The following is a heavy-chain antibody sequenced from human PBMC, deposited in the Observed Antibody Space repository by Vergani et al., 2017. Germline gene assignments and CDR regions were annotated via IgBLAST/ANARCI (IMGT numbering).Heavy chain of an antibody. V-gene: IGHV4-31*03. CDR1: GGSISSGGYY. J-gene: IGHJ5*02. D-gene: IGHD3-16*02. CDR3: ARVQYDYIWWSYRQNWFDP. CDR2: IYYSGSP. Sequence: QVQLQESGPGLVKPSQTLSLTCTVSGGSISSGGYYWSWIRQHPGKGLEWIGYIYYSGSPYYNPSLKSRVTISVDTSKNQFSLKLSSVTAADTAVYYCARVQYDYIWWSYRQNWFDPWGQGTLVTVSS.